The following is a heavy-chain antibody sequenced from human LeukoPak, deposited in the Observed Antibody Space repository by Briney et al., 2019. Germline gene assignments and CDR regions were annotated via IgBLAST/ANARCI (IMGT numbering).Heavy chain of an antibody. CDR3: ARESGSSGYYYFDY. J-gene: IGHJ4*02. CDR2: IGSSSGYT. V-gene: IGHV3-11*06. CDR1: GFTFSDFY. Sequence: GGSLRLSRAASGFTFSDFYVSWIRQAPGKGLQWVSYIGSSSGYTNYADSVKGRFTISRDNAKNSLYLQMNSLRAEDTAVYYCARESGSSGYYYFDYWGQGTLVTVSS. D-gene: IGHD3-22*01.